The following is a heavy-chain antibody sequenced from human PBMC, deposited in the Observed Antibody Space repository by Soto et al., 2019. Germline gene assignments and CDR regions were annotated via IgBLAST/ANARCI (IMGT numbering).Heavy chain of an antibody. V-gene: IGHV4-59*01. CDR3: AAGYDILTGYLFDY. CDR1: GGSISSYY. D-gene: IGHD3-9*01. CDR2: IYYSGST. Sequence: SETLSLTCTVSGGSISSYYWSWIRQPPGKGLEWIGYIYYSGSTNYNPSLKSRVTISVDTSKNQFSLKLSSVTAADTAVYYCAAGYDILTGYLFDYWGQGTLVTVSS. J-gene: IGHJ4*02.